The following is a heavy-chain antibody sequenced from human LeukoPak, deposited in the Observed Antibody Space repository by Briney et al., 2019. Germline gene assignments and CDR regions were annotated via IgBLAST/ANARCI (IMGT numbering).Heavy chain of an antibody. CDR1: GFTFSNYA. V-gene: IGHV3-23*01. D-gene: IGHD2-2*01. Sequence: GGSLRLSCAASGFTFSNYAMNWVRQAPAKGLEWVSTVSAGSTTYYADSVKGRFTISRDNSKNTLYLQMNSLRAEDTAVYYCTKGQPMFDYWGQGTLVTVSS. J-gene: IGHJ4*02. CDR2: VSAGSTT. CDR3: TKGQPMFDY.